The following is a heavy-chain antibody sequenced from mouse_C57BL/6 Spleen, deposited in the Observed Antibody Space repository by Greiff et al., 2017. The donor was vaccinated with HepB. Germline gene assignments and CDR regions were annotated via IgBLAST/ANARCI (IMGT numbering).Heavy chain of an antibody. V-gene: IGHV5-17*01. CDR1: GFTFSDYG. CDR2: ISSGSSTI. J-gene: IGHJ3*01. D-gene: IGHD1-1*01. Sequence: EVQGVESGGGLVKPGGSLKLSCAASGFTFSDYGMHWVRQAPEKGLEWVAYISSGSSTIYYADTVKGRFTISRDNAKNTLFLQMTSLRSEDTAMYYCARSFYYGSSYDWFAYWGQGTLVTVSA. CDR3: ARSFYYGSSYDWFAY.